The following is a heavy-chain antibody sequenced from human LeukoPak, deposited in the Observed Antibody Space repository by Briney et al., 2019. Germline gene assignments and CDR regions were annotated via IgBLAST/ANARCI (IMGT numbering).Heavy chain of an antibody. J-gene: IGHJ1*01. V-gene: IGHV1-3*04. CDR2: INTGNGNT. CDR3: ARVPLHDTSGRYYPH. Sequence: GASVKVSCKTSGYTFSNYGMHWVRQAPRQSHEWMGWINTGNGNTKSSQKFQDRVTLTRDTSASTAYMELNSLSSEDTAVYYCARVPLHDTSGRYYPHWGQGTLVTVSS. CDR1: GYTFSNYG. D-gene: IGHD3-22*01.